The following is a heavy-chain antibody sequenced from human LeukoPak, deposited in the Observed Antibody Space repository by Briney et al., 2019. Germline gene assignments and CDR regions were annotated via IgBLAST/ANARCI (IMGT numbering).Heavy chain of an antibody. D-gene: IGHD1-26*01. CDR2: ISYDGSNK. J-gene: IGHJ4*02. CDR3: AKDRWELQAKGYYFDY. Sequence: GGSLRLPCAASGFTFSSYWMSWVRQAPGKGLEWVAVISYDGSNKYYADSVKGRFTISRDNSKNTLYLQMNGLRAEDTAVYYCAKDRWELQAKGYYFDYWGQGTLVTVPS. V-gene: IGHV3-30*18. CDR1: GFTFSSYW.